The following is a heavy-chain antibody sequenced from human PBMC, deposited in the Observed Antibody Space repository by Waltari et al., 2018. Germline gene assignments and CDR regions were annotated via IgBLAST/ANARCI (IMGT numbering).Heavy chain of an antibody. CDR2: MSNSGEIK. CDR1: GLTFRNWY. D-gene: IGHD4-4*01. Sequence: QMRLVESGGTLVKPGGSLRLSCAASGLTFRNWYMTWIRLAPGKGLEWVAYMSNSGEIKFYADSVRGRFTVSRDHAKNSVYLQMDSLRSEDTAVYYCSRDFSNNGMDVWGPGTTVTVS. CDR3: SRDFSNNGMDV. J-gene: IGHJ6*02. V-gene: IGHV3-11*01.